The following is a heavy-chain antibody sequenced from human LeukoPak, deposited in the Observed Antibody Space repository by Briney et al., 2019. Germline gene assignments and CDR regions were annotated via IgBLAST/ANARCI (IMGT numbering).Heavy chain of an antibody. D-gene: IGHD6-19*01. CDR2: IYTSGST. J-gene: IGHJ4*02. CDR3: ARHLFDSGWYPTWGY. Sequence: PSETLSLTCTVSGGSISSGSYYWSWIRQPAGKGLEWIGRIYTSGSTNYNPSLKSRVTISVDTSKNQFSLKLSSVTAADTAVYYCARHLFDSGWYPTWGYWGQGTLVTVSS. V-gene: IGHV4-61*02. CDR1: GGSISSGSYY.